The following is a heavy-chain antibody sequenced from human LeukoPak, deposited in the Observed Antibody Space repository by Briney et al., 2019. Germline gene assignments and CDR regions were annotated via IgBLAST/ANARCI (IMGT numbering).Heavy chain of an antibody. CDR3: ARVRYSCGLLGYFDL. V-gene: IGHV4-39*07. J-gene: IGHJ2*01. CDR1: GGSISSSSYY. D-gene: IGHD5-18*01. CDR2: IYYSGST. Sequence: SETLSLTCTVSGGSISSSSYYWGWIRQPPGKGLEWIGSIYYSGSTNYNPSLKSRVTISVDTSKNQFSLKLSSVTAADTAVYYCARVRYSCGLLGYFDLWGRGTLVTVSS.